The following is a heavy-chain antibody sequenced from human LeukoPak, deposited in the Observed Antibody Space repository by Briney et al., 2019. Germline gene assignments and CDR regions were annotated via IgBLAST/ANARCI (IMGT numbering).Heavy chain of an antibody. D-gene: IGHD2-15*01. V-gene: IGHV3-30*04. CDR1: GFTFSSSA. CDR2: ISYDGSNK. CDR3: ARLHCSGGSCYYDAFDI. Sequence: PGGSLRLSCAASGFTFSSSAMRWVRQAPGKWLEWVAVISYDGSNKYYADSVKGRFTIYRDNSKNTLYLQMNSLRAEDTAVYYCARLHCSGGSCYYDAFDIWGQGTMVTVSS. J-gene: IGHJ3*02.